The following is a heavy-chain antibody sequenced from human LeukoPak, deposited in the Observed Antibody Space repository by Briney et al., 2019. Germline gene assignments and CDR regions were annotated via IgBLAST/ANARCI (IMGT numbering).Heavy chain of an antibody. V-gene: IGHV3-7*01. D-gene: IGHD6-19*01. Sequence: PGGSLRLSCAASGFTFSSYWMNWFRQAPGKGLEWVANIKQDGSEKYYVDSVKGRFTISRNNAKNSLYLQMNSLRAEDTAVYYCARVSSLAVAGFFDYWGQGILVSVSS. CDR3: ARVSSLAVAGFFDY. J-gene: IGHJ4*02. CDR1: GFTFSSYW. CDR2: IKQDGSEK.